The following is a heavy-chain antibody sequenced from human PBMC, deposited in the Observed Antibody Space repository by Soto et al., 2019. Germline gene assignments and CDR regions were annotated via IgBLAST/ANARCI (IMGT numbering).Heavy chain of an antibody. V-gene: IGHV1-69*05. D-gene: IGHD6-13*01. J-gene: IGHJ6*02. CDR2: IIPIFGTA. CDR1: GGTFSSYA. CDR3: ARDTGYSSSWYGTPGPEYYYYGMDV. Sequence: GASVKVSCKASGGTFSSYAISWVRQAPGQGLEWMGGIIPIFGTANYAQKFQGWVTMTRDTSISTAYMELSRLRSDDTAVYYCARDTGYSSSWYGTPGPEYYYYGMDVWGQGTTVTVSS.